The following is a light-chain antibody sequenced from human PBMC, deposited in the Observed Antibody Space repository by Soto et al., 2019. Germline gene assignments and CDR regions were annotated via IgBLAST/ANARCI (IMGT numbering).Light chain of an antibody. CDR3: QQSYSTPRT. CDR1: QSISSY. CDR2: AAS. Sequence: DIQMTQSPSSLSASVGDRVTITCRASQSISSYLNWYQQKPGKAPKLLIYAASSLQSGVPSRYSGSGSGTDFTLTIISLQPEDFATYDCQQSYSTPRTFGQGTKVEIK. V-gene: IGKV1-39*01. J-gene: IGKJ1*01.